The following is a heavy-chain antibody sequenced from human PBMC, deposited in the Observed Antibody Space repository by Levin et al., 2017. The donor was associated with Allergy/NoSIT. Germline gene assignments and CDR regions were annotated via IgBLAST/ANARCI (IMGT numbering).Heavy chain of an antibody. Sequence: GSLRLSCTVSGGSISSYYWSWIRQPPGKGLEWIGYIYYSGSTNYNPSLKSRVTISVDTSKNQFSLKLSSVTAADTAVYYCARAGFGELLGWFDPWGQGTLVTVSS. J-gene: IGHJ5*02. V-gene: IGHV4-59*01. CDR2: IYYSGST. D-gene: IGHD3-10*01. CDR1: GGSISSYY. CDR3: ARAGFGELLGWFDP.